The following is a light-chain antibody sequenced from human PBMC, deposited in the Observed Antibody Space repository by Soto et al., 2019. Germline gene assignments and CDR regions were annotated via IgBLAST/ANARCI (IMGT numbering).Light chain of an antibody. CDR3: SSYAGRHHYV. Sequence: QSALTQPPSASGSPGQSVTISCTGTSSDVGGYNFVSWYQQHPVKTHTLMIYYVSKRPAGVPDRFSGSKSVTTAALAVYGLQAKDEADYYCSSYAGRHHYVFGTGTKVTVL. J-gene: IGLJ1*01. CDR1: SSDVGGYNF. CDR2: YVS. V-gene: IGLV2-8*01.